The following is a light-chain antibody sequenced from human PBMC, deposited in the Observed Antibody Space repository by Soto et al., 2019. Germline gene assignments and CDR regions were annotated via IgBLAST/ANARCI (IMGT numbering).Light chain of an antibody. Sequence: EIVLTQSPVTLSLSPGERATLSCRASQSVRRNYLAWYQQKPGQAPRLIIYGASSSATDIPDRFSGSGSGTDFSLTISSLEPEDFAVYSCQQYGSTPPTFGQGTKVEIK. CDR1: QSVRRNY. J-gene: IGKJ1*01. V-gene: IGKV3-20*01. CDR3: QQYGSTPPT. CDR2: GAS.